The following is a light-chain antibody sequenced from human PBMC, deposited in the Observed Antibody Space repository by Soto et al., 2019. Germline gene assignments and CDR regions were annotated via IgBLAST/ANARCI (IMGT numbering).Light chain of an antibody. CDR1: SSDVGGYDF. Sequence: QSALTQPASVSGSLGQSITISCTGTSSDVGGYDFVSWYQQYPGKAPKLMIYEVTNRPSGVSNRFSGSKSGNTASLTISGLQAEDEADYYCSSYTSIRGVFGGGTQLTVL. J-gene: IGLJ2*01. V-gene: IGLV2-14*03. CDR3: SSYTSIRGV. CDR2: EVT.